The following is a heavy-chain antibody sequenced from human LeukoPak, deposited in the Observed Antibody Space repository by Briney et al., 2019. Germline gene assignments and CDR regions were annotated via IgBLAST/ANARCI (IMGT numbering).Heavy chain of an antibody. CDR2: IYYSGST. V-gene: IGHV4-61*01. Sequence: SQTLSLTCTVSGGSISINTYYWSWIRQPPGKGLEWIGQIYYSGSTYYNPSLKSRVTISLDTSKSQFSLKLTSVTAADTAVYYCAREFHPWGQGTLVSVSS. J-gene: IGHJ5*02. CDR3: AREFHP. CDR1: GGSISINTYY.